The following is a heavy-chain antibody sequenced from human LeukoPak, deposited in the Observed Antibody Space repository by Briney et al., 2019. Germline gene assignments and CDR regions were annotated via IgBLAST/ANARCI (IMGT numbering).Heavy chain of an antibody. Sequence: GGSLILSCAASGFTFSSYAMSWVRQAPGKGLEWVSAISGSGGSTYYADSVKGRFTISRDNSKNTLYLQMNSLRAEDPAVYYYAKDTELKYYYDSSGYIDYWGQGTLVTVSS. V-gene: IGHV3-23*01. J-gene: IGHJ4*02. D-gene: IGHD3-22*01. CDR2: ISGSGGST. CDR3: AKDTELKYYYDSSGYIDY. CDR1: GFTFSSYA.